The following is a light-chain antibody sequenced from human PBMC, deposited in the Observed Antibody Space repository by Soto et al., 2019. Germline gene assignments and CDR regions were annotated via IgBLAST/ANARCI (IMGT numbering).Light chain of an antibody. CDR2: EVS. CDR1: SSDVGGHNY. CDR3: SSTAGNNNLV. V-gene: IGLV2-8*01. Sequence: QSALTQSPSASGSPGQSVTIACTGTSSDVGGHNYVSWYQHHPGKAPKLTIYEVSKRPSGVPDRFSGSKSGNTASLTVSGRKAEDESVYYCSSTAGNNNLVFGGGTKLTV. J-gene: IGLJ3*02.